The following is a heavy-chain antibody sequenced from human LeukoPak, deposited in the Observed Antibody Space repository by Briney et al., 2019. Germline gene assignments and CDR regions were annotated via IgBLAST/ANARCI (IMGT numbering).Heavy chain of an antibody. D-gene: IGHD1-26*01. CDR1: GFTFSSYW. J-gene: IGHJ4*02. V-gene: IGHV3-74*01. CDR2: INSDGSST. CDR3: AKGEVGATKPFDY. Sequence: GGSLRLSCAASGFTFSSYWMHWVRQAPGKGLVWVSRINSDGSSTSYADSVKGRFTISRDNSKNTLYLQMNSLRAEDTAVYYCAKGEVGATKPFDYWGQGTLVTVSS.